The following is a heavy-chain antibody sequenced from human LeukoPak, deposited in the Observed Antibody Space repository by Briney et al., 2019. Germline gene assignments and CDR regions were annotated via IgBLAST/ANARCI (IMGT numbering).Heavy chain of an antibody. CDR1: GFTFSSYSMN. Sequence: PGGSLRLSCAASGFTFSSYSMNWVRQAPGKGLEWIGSIYYSGSTYYNPSLKSRVTISVDTSKNQFSLKLSSVTAADTAVYYCARHGAAALSYNWFDPWGQGTLVTVSS. CDR2: IYYSGST. CDR3: ARHGAAALSYNWFDP. J-gene: IGHJ5*02. V-gene: IGHV4-39*01. D-gene: IGHD6-13*01.